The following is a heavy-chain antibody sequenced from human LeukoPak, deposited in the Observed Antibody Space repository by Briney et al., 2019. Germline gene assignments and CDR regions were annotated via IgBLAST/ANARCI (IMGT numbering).Heavy chain of an antibody. V-gene: IGHV1-69*05. CDR2: IIPIFGTA. J-gene: IGHJ3*02. D-gene: IGHD4-17*01. Sequence: SVKVSCKASGGTFSSYAISWVRQAPGQGLEWMGGIIPIFGTANYAQKFQGRVTITTDESTSTAYMELSSLRSEDTAVYYCARDGAHDYGDRDAFDIWGQGTMVTVSS. CDR3: ARDGAHDYGDRDAFDI. CDR1: GGTFSSYA.